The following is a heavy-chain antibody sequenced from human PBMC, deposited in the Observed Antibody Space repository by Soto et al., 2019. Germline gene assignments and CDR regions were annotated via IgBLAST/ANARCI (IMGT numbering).Heavy chain of an antibody. Sequence: PSETLSLTCNVSGGSISSGDSYWSWVRQPPGMGLEWIGYIYYNGNTYYNPSLKSRVTISVDTSKNQFSLKLSSVAAADTAVYFCARLAGSNGYYHSSSYYSFDYCGQGTLVTVYS. D-gene: IGHD3-22*01. J-gene: IGHJ4*02. V-gene: IGHV4-30-4*01. CDR3: ARLAGSNGYYHSSSYYSFDY. CDR2: IYYNGNT. CDR1: GGSISSGDSY.